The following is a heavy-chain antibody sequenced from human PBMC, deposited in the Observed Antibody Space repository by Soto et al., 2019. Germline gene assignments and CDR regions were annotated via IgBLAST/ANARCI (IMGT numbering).Heavy chain of an antibody. CDR3: ARGAGITIFGVVNDY. V-gene: IGHV4-59*01. D-gene: IGHD3-3*01. J-gene: IGHJ4*02. CDR2: IYYSGST. CDR1: GGSISSYY. Sequence: QVQLQESGPGLVKPSETLSLTCTVSGGSISSYYWSGIRQPPGKGLEWIGYIYYSGSTNYNPSLKSRVTISVDTSKNQFSLKLSSVTAADTAVYYCARGAGITIFGVVNDYWGQGTLVTVSS.